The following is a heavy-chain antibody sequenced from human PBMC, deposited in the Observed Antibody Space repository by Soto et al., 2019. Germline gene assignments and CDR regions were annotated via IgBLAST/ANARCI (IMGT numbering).Heavy chain of an antibody. Sequence: ASVKVSCKASGYTFTSYGISWVRQAPGQGLEWMGWISAYNGNTNYAQKLQGRVTMTTDTSTSTAYMELRSLRSDDTAVYYCARDLGKYYYDSSGYSVAKVANLKAFDYWGQGTLVTVSS. J-gene: IGHJ4*02. CDR2: ISAYNGNT. CDR3: ARDLGKYYYDSSGYSVAKVANLKAFDY. D-gene: IGHD3-22*01. V-gene: IGHV1-18*01. CDR1: GYTFTSYG.